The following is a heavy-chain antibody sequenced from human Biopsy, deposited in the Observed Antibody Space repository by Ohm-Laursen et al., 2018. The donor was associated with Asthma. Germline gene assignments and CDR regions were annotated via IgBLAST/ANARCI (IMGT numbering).Heavy chain of an antibody. CDR2: ISYDGSSI. J-gene: IGHJ4*02. CDR1: RFTYE. CDR3: AREGVAGTHIED. D-gene: IGHD6-19*01. Sequence: SLRLSCSASRFTYEMHWVRQAPGKGLEWVAVISYDGSSIYYADSVKGRFTITRDNSKNTLSLQMNSLTAEDTAVYYCAREGVAGTHIEDWGQGTLVTVSS. V-gene: IGHV3-30-3*01.